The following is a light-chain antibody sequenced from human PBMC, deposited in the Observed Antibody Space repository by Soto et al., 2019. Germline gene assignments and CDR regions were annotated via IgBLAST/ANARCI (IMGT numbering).Light chain of an antibody. V-gene: IGKV3-20*01. CDR2: GAS. CDR1: QSVGSNS. CDR3: QHYGSSPPLT. J-gene: IGKJ4*01. Sequence: EFVLTQSPGTLSLSPGERATLSCRASQSVGSNSLAWYQQKPGQAPRILIYGASTRATGIPDRFSGSGSGTDFTLTISRLEPEDFAVYYCQHYGSSPPLTFGGGTKVEIK.